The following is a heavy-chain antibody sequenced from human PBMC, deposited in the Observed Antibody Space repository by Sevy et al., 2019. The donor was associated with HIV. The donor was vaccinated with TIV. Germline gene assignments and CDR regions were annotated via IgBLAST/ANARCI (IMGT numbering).Heavy chain of an antibody. CDR3: AKDRVSGTYYTGDFDY. Sequence: GGSLRVSCAASGFTFSIYAMSWVRQAPGKGLEWVSVISITGGSTYYADSVKGRFTISRDNSKNTLYLQMNTLRAEDTAVYYCAKDRVSGTYYTGDFDYWGQGTLVTVSS. CDR1: GFTFSIYA. D-gene: IGHD3-10*01. J-gene: IGHJ4*02. CDR2: ISITGGST. V-gene: IGHV3-23*01.